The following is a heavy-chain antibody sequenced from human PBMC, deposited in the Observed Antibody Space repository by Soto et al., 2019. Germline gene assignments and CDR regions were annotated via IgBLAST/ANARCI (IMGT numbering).Heavy chain of an antibody. D-gene: IGHD3-22*01. CDR3: AKLGSVNSGYLTWVDY. CDR2: IGYTGGST. Sequence: PGGSLRLSCAASGFTFTKYAMSWVRQAPGKGLECISGIGYTGGSTYYAASVKGRFTISRDNSKNTLYLQMNSLRAEDTAVYYCAKLGSVNSGYLTWVDYWGQGTLVTVSS. V-gene: IGHV3-23*01. CDR1: GFTFTKYA. J-gene: IGHJ4*02.